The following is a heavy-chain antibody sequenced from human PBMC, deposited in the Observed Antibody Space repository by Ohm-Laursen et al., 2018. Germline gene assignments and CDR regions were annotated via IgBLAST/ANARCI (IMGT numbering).Heavy chain of an antibody. D-gene: IGHD4-17*01. V-gene: IGHV1-2*02. CDR3: ARERMTTVTHYYYYYGMDV. CDR2: INPNSGGT. Sequence: ASVKVSCKASGYTFTGYYMHWVRQAPGQGLEWMGWINPNSGGTNYAQKLQGRVTMTTDTSTSTAYMELRSLRSDDTAVYYCARERMTTVTHYYYYYGMDVWGQGTTVTVSS. CDR1: GYTFTGYY. J-gene: IGHJ6*02.